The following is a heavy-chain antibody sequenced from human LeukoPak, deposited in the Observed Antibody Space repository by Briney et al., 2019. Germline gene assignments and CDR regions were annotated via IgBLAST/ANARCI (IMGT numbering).Heavy chain of an antibody. J-gene: IGHJ4*02. V-gene: IGHV1-46*01. CDR3: ASAYGPRYYFDY. CDR1: GYTFTDFY. CDR2: INSSGGST. Sequence: ASVKVSCKASGYTFTDFYIHWVRQAPGQGLEWMGIINSSGGSTSYAQKFQGRVTMTRDTSTSTVYMELSSLRSEDTAVYYCASAYGPRYYFDYWGQGTLVTVSS. D-gene: IGHD3-16*01.